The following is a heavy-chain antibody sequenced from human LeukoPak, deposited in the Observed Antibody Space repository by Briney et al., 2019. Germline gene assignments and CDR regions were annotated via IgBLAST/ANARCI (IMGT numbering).Heavy chain of an antibody. CDR3: ARRSGYYLPFDY. J-gene: IGHJ4*02. Sequence: SETLSLTCSVSGGSISSSSCYWGWIRQPPGKGLEWIGSIYYSGSTYYNPSLKSRVTISVDTSKNQFSLKLSSVTASDTAVYYCARRSGYYLPFDYWGQGTLVTVSS. CDR2: IYYSGST. V-gene: IGHV4-39*01. D-gene: IGHD3-3*01. CDR1: GGSISSSSCY.